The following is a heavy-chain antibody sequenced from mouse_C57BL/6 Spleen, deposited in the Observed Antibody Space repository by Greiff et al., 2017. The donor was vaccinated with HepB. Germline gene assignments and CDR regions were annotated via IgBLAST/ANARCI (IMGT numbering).Heavy chain of an antibody. D-gene: IGHD1-1*01. CDR3: ARPIFYYRTDAMDY. V-gene: IGHV1-82*01. Sequence: VQLQQSGPELVKPGASVKISCKASGYAFSSSWMNWVKQRPGKGLEWIGRIYPGDGDTNYNGKFKGKATLTADKSSSTAYMQLSSLTSEDSAVYFCARPIFYYRTDAMDYWGQGTSVTVSS. J-gene: IGHJ4*01. CDR2: IYPGDGDT. CDR1: GYAFSSSW.